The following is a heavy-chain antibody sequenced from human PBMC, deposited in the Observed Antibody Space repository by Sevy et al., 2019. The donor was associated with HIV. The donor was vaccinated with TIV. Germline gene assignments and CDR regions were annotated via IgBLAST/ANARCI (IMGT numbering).Heavy chain of an antibody. V-gene: IGHV3-23*01. CDR3: AKDKRGTSCYRICGMDV. J-gene: IGHJ6*04. Sequence: GGSLRLSCAASGFTFSSYAMSWVRQAPGKGLEWVSAISGSGGSTYYADSVKGRFTISRDNSKNTLYLQMNSLRAEDTAVYYCAKDKRGTSCYRICGMDVWGKWTTVTVSS. D-gene: IGHD2-2*02. CDR2: ISGSGGST. CDR1: GFTFSSYA.